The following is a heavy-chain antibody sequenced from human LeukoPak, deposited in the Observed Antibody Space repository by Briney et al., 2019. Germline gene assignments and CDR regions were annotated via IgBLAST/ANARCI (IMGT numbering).Heavy chain of an antibody. CDR3: ARHRTIFGVVIIWFDP. Sequence: PSETLSLTCTVSGGSISSSSYYWGWIRQPPGKGLERIGSIYYSGSTYYNPSLKSRVTISVDTSKNQFSLKLSSVTAADTAVYYCARHRTIFGVVIIWFDPWGQGTLVTVSS. CDR1: GGSISSSSYY. J-gene: IGHJ5*02. CDR2: IYYSGST. V-gene: IGHV4-39*01. D-gene: IGHD3-3*01.